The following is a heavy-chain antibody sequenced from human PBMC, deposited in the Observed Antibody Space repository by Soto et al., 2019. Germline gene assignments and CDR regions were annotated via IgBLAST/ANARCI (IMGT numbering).Heavy chain of an antibody. CDR2: ISGSGGIT. J-gene: IGHJ4*02. Sequence: GGSLRLSCAASGFTFSSYAMSWVRQAPGKGLEWVSAISGSGGITYYADSVKGRFTISRDNSKNTLYLQMNSLRAEDTAVYYFSKGDFGKSRFDYCGQRSLVPVSA. CDR1: GFTFSSYA. V-gene: IGHV3-23*01. CDR3: SKGDFGKSRFDY. D-gene: IGHD3-10*01.